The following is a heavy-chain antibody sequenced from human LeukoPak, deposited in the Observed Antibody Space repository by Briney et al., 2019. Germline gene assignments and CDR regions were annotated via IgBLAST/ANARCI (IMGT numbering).Heavy chain of an antibody. CDR3: AREGVAGTGHDY. CDR1: VYTFTMYN. J-gene: IGHJ4*02. V-gene: IGHV1-46*01. CDR2: INPSGGT. D-gene: IGHD6-13*01. Sequence: ASVEVSCKGSVYTFTMYNMHWVRQAPGQGLEWMGIINPSGGTSYAQKLQGRITMTRDTSTLYMELSSLRSGDTAVYYCAREGVAGTGHDYWGQGTLVTVSS.